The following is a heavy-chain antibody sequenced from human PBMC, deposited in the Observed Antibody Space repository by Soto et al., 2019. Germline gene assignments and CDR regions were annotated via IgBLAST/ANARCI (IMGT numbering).Heavy chain of an antibody. D-gene: IGHD2-2*01. CDR1: GFTFSSYS. CDR3: ARDGLYCSSTSCFRIEDAFDI. J-gene: IGHJ3*02. V-gene: IGHV3-21*01. Sequence: NPGGSLRLSCAASGFTFSSYSMNWVRQAPGKGLEWVSSISSSSSYIYYADSVKGRFTISRDNAKNSLYLQMNSLRAEDTAVYYCARDGLYCSSTSCFRIEDAFDIWGQGTMVTVSS. CDR2: ISSSSSYI.